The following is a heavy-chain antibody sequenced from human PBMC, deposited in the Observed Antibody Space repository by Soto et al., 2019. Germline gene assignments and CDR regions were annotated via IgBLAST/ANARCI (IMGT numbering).Heavy chain of an antibody. Sequence: QLQLQESGPGLVKPSETLSLTCTVSGGSISSSSYYWGWIRQPPGKGLEWIGSIYYSGSTYYNPSLKSRVTISVDTSKNQFSLKLSSVTAADTAVYYCASPGEMAYCGGDCYSKNWYFDLWGRGTLVTVSS. D-gene: IGHD2-21*02. CDR3: ASPGEMAYCGGDCYSKNWYFDL. V-gene: IGHV4-39*01. J-gene: IGHJ2*01. CDR2: IYYSGST. CDR1: GGSISSSSYY.